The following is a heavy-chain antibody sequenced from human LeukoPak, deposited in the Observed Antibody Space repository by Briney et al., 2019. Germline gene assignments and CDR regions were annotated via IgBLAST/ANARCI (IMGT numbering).Heavy chain of an antibody. CDR3: AKGYSGYVIAGLCDY. CDR1: GFTFSSYG. D-gene: IGHD5-12*01. V-gene: IGHV3-30*18. CDR2: ISYDGSNK. Sequence: GRSLRLSCAASGFTFSSYGMHRVRQAPGKGLEWVAVISYDGSNKYYADSVKGQFTISRDNSKNTLYLQMNSLRAEDTAVYYCAKGYSGYVIAGLCDYWGQGTLVTVSS. J-gene: IGHJ4*02.